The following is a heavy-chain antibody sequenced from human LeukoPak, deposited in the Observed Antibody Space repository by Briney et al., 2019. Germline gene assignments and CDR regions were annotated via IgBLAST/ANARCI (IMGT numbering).Heavy chain of an antibody. J-gene: IGHJ3*02. CDR1: GYTFTSYG. D-gene: IGHD3-3*01. CDR3: ARDFEDFGVAINAFDI. V-gene: IGHV1-18*01. CDR2: ISAYNGNT. Sequence: ASVKVSCKASGYTFTSYGISWVRQAPGQGLEWMGWISAYNGNTNYAQKLQGRVTMTTDTSTSTAYMELRSLRSDDTAVYYCARDFEDFGVAINAFDIWGQGTMVTVSS.